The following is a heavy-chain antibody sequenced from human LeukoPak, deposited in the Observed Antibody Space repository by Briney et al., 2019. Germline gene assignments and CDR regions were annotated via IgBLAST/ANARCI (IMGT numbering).Heavy chain of an antibody. CDR2: IGGSGTGT. Sequence: RGSLRLSCAASGFIFSSYYMSWVRQAPGKGLEFVSAIGGSGTGTHYADSVKGRFTISRDNSKNTLYLQMNSLRAEDTAIYYCVKDETGSSWYNWGQGTLVTVSS. V-gene: IGHV3-23*01. CDR3: VKDETGSSWYN. CDR1: GFIFSSYY. D-gene: IGHD6-13*01. J-gene: IGHJ4*02.